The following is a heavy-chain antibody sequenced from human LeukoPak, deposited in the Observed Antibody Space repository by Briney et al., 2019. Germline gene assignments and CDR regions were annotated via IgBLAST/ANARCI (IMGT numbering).Heavy chain of an antibody. CDR2: INHSGST. J-gene: IGHJ4*02. V-gene: IGHV4-34*01. CDR1: GGSFSGYY. CDR3: ARGGDYGDY. Sequence: SETLSLTCAVYGGSFSGYYWSWIRQPPGKGLEWIGEINHSGSTNYNPSLKSRVTISVDTSKNQFSLKLSSVTAADTAVYYCARGGDYGDYWGQGILVTVSS.